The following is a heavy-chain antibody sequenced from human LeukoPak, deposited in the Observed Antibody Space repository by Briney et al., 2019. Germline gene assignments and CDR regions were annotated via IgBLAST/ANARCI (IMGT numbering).Heavy chain of an antibody. CDR2: MNPNSGNT. Sequence: ASVKVSCKASGYSFTSYTMNWVRQATGQGLEWMGWMNPNSGNTGYAQKFQGRVTITRNTSISTAYMELSSLRSEDTAVYYCARKLGDFWSGFDYWGQGTLVTVSS. V-gene: IGHV1-8*01. CDR3: ARKLGDFWSGFDY. J-gene: IGHJ4*02. D-gene: IGHD3-3*01. CDR1: GYSFTSYT.